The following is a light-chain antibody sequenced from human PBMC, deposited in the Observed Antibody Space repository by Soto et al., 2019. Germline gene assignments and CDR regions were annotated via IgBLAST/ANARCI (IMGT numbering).Light chain of an antibody. V-gene: IGKV1-17*03. Sequence: DIKMTQSPSSLSAFIGDRVTITCRASQNIGDWLAWYQQKPGKVPQLLIYAASSLQSGVPSRLSGSGSGTELTITISSLQPEDFETYYCLQHNSYPITFGQGTRLEIK. CDR2: AAS. CDR3: LQHNSYPIT. J-gene: IGKJ5*01. CDR1: QNIGDW.